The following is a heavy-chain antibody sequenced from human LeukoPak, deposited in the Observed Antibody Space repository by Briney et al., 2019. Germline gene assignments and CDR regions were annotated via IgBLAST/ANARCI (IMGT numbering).Heavy chain of an antibody. Sequence: GESLKISCKGSGYSFTSYWIGWVRQMPGKGLEWMGIIYPGDSDTRYSPSFQGQVTISADKSISTAYLQWSSLKASDTAMYYCARIAGYCSSTSCYTPYWYFDLWGRGTLVTVSS. J-gene: IGHJ2*01. D-gene: IGHD2-2*02. CDR3: ARIAGYCSSTSCYTPYWYFDL. V-gene: IGHV5-51*01. CDR1: GYSFTSYW. CDR2: IYPGDSDT.